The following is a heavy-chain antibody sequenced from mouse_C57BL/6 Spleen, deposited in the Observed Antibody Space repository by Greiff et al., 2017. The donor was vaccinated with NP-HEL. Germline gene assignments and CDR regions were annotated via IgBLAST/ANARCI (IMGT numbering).Heavy chain of an antibody. CDR2: IDPSDSYT. CDR3: ARIYYDYDGGYWYFDV. Sequence: QVQLQQPGAELVMPGASVKLSCKASGYTFTSYWLHWVKQRPGQGLEWIGEIDPSDSYTNYNQKFKGKSTLTVDKSSSTAYMQLSSLTSEDSAVYYCARIYYDYDGGYWYFDVWGTGTTVTVSS. D-gene: IGHD2-4*01. J-gene: IGHJ1*03. V-gene: IGHV1-69*01. CDR1: GYTFTSYW.